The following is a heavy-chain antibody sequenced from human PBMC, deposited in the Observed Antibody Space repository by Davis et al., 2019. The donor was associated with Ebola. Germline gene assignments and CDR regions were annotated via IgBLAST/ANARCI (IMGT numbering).Heavy chain of an antibody. CDR3: AKDTANIWFDV. Sequence: GGSLRLSCAASGFIFSSYVMSWVRQAPGKGLEWVSTFCTSGDTYYADSVKGRFTISRDNSRNTLYLQMNGLRVEDTAMYYCAKDTANIWFDVWGQGTMVTVSS. CDR1: GFIFSSYV. V-gene: IGHV3-23*01. J-gene: IGHJ3*01. D-gene: IGHD2-21*02. CDR2: FCTSGDT.